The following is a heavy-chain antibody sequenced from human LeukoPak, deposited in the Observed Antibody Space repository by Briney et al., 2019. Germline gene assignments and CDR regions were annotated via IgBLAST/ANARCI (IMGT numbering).Heavy chain of an antibody. J-gene: IGHJ4*02. V-gene: IGHV1-2*02. CDR3: ARSHCSTSSCDTTYFQY. Sequence: GASVKVSCKASGYTFTGYYIQWLRQAPGQGLEWMGWINPNSGGTRYPQKFRGRVTMTRDTSISTAYMELSRLRSDDTAMYYCARSHCSTSSCDTTYFQYWGQGTLITVSS. D-gene: IGHD2-2*01. CDR1: GYTFTGYY. CDR2: INPNSGGT.